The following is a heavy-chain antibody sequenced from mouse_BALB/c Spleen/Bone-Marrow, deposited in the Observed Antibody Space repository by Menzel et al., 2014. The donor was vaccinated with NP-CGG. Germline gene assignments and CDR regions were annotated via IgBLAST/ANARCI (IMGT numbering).Heavy chain of an antibody. J-gene: IGHJ3*01. V-gene: IGHV1-4*02. CDR3: ARYYRYDGFGY. Sequence: VQLVESGAELARPGASVKMSCKASGYTFTSYTIQWVKRRPGQGLEWVGYIVPSSGYTDYNQKFKDKTTLTADKSSSTAYMQLSSLTSADSAVYYCARYYRYDGFGYWGQGTLVTVSA. D-gene: IGHD2-14*01. CDR1: GYTFTSYT. CDR2: IVPSSGYT.